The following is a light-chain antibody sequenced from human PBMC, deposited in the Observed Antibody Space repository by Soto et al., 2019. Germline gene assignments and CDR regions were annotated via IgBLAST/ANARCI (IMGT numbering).Light chain of an antibody. CDR3: SSYSSSTTHVV. CDR1: SSDVGDFNY. Sequence: QSALTQPASVSGSPGRSVTISCTGTSSDVGDFNYVSWYQHLPGRAPKLIIYGVTNRPSGISYRFSASKSGRTASLTISGLQAEDEAYYYCSSYSSSTTHVVFGGGTKVTVL. V-gene: IGLV2-14*03. J-gene: IGLJ2*01. CDR2: GVT.